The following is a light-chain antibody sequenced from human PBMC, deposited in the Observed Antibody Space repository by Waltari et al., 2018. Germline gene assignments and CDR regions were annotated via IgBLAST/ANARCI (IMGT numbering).Light chain of an antibody. CDR2: LKSDGRH. J-gene: IGLJ2*01. CDR3: QTWGTGTHVV. CDR1: SRQSSYA. Sequence: QPELTQSPSASASLRASVKLTCILSSRQSSYAIAWPQQQPQKGPRYLMKLKSDGRHNKGDGIPDRVSGSSSGAERYLTSSSLQSEDEADYCCQTWGTGTHVVFGGGTKLTVL. V-gene: IGLV4-69*01.